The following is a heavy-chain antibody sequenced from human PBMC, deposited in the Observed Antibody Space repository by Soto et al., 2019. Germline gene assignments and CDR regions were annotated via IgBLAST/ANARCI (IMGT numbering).Heavy chain of an antibody. CDR1: GGSFSGYY. V-gene: IGHV4-34*01. CDR2: INHSGST. J-gene: IGHJ6*02. CDR3: AREPWYYDILTGYYDYYYYGMDV. D-gene: IGHD3-9*01. Sequence: SETLSLTCAVYGGSFSGYYWSWIRQPPGKGLEWIGEINHSGSTNYNPSLKSRVTISVDTSKNQFSLKLSSVTAADTAVYYCAREPWYYDILTGYYDYYYYGMDVWGQGTTVPVSS.